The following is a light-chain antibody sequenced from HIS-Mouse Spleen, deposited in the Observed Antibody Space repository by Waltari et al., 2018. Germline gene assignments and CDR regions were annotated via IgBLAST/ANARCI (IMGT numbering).Light chain of an antibody. CDR1: QSVLYSSNNKNY. V-gene: IGKV4-1*01. J-gene: IGKJ4*01. CDR2: WAS. CDR3: QQYYSTPLT. Sequence: DIVMTQSPDSLAVSLGERATINCKSSQSVLYSSNNKNYLAWYQQKPVPPPKLLIYWASTRESGVPDRFSGSGSGTDFTLTISSLQAEDVAVYYCQQYYSTPLTFGGGTKVEIK.